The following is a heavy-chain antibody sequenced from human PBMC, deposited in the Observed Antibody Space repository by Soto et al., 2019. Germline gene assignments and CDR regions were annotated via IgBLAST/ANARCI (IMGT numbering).Heavy chain of an antibody. CDR1: GYTFNIYG. D-gene: IGHD3-16*01. CDR3: ARAIAGGYGHTTLDY. CDR2: INAYNGDT. V-gene: IGHV1-18*01. J-gene: IGHJ4*02. Sequence: QVQLVQSGAEVKKPGASVKVSCTASGYTFNIYGISWVRQAPGQGLEWMGWINAYNGDTNYAQKFQGRVTMTTDTSTGTAYMELGSLRSDDTAVFYCARAIAGGYGHTTLDYWGQGTLVTVSS.